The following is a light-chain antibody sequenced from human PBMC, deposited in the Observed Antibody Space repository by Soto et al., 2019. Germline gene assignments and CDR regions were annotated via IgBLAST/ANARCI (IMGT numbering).Light chain of an antibody. CDR3: QNYNGPPWT. Sequence: EIVMTQSPATLSVSPGEGATVSCRASQSVSSNLAWYQQKPGQAPRLLIYGASTRATGIPARFSGSGSGTEFTLTISSLQSEDFATYYCQNYNGPPWTFGQGTKVDIK. J-gene: IGKJ1*01. CDR2: GAS. V-gene: IGKV3-15*01. CDR1: QSVSSN.